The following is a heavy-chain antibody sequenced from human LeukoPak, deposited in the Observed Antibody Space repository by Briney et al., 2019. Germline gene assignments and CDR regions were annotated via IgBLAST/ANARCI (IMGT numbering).Heavy chain of an antibody. D-gene: IGHD1-7*01. Sequence: GGSLRLSCAGSGFTFKNYAMNWVRQAPGKGLEWVAVITGSGGTTYYADSVKGRFTISRDNSKNTLYLEMNSLRAEDTAVYYCAKDRGTVFLNYFDPWGQGTPVTVSP. CDR1: GFTFKNYA. CDR2: ITGSGGTT. J-gene: IGHJ5*02. CDR3: AKDRGTVFLNYFDP. V-gene: IGHV3-23*01.